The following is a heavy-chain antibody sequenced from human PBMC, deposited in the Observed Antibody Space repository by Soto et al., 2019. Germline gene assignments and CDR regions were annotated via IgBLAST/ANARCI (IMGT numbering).Heavy chain of an antibody. V-gene: IGHV4-59*01. J-gene: IGHJ6*02. CDR1: GGSIRSYY. D-gene: IGHD2-21*02. Sequence: QVRLQESGPGLVKPSETLSLTCTVSGGSIRSYYWSWIRQAPGKGLEWIGYLYNSGSNVYNPSLKSRGTISVDTSKNQFSLKLNSVTAADTAVYYCARDLWGYCGTDCYPLDVWGQGTTVTVSS. CDR3: ARDLWGYCGTDCYPLDV. CDR2: LYNSGSN.